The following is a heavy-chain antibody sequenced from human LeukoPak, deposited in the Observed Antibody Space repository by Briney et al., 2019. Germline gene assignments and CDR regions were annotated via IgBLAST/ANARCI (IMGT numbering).Heavy chain of an antibody. CDR3: ARRCYYDSSGCNDAFDI. V-gene: IGHV5-10-1*01. Sequence: GESLKISCKGSGYNFTSYWISWVRQMPGKGLEWMGRIDPSDSYTNYSPSFQGHVTISADKSISTAYLQWSSLKASDTAMYYCARRCYYDSSGCNDAFDIWGQGTMVTVSS. D-gene: IGHD3-22*01. J-gene: IGHJ3*02. CDR2: IDPSDSYT. CDR1: GYNFTSYW.